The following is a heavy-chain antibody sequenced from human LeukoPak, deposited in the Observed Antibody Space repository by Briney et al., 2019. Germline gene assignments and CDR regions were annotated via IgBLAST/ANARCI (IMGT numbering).Heavy chain of an antibody. J-gene: IGHJ3*02. CDR1: GGSISSGGYY. V-gene: IGHV4-31*03. CDR3: AVGYSYGSHLVDAFDI. Sequence: SQTLSLTCTVSGGSISSGGYYWSWIRQHPGKGPEWLGYIYYSGSTYYNPSLKSRVTISVDTSKNQFSLKLSSVTAADTAVYYCAVGYSYGSHLVDAFDIWGQGTMVTVSS. CDR2: IYYSGST. D-gene: IGHD5-18*01.